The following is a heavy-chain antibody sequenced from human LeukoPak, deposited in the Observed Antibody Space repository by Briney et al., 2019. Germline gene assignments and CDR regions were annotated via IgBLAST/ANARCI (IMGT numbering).Heavy chain of an antibody. D-gene: IGHD3-10*01. V-gene: IGHV4-59*10. CDR3: ARGVYGSGSYYNVHYYYMDV. Sequence: PSETLSLTCAVYGGSFSGYYWSWIRPPAGKGLEWIGRIYTSGSTNYNPSLKSRVTMSVDTSKNQFSLKLSSVTAADTAVYYCARGVYGSGSYYNVHYYYMDVWGKGTTVTISS. CDR1: GGSFSGYY. CDR2: IYTSGST. J-gene: IGHJ6*03.